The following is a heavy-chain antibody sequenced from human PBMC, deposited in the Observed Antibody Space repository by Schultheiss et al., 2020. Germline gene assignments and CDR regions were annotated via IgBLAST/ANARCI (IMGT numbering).Heavy chain of an antibody. D-gene: IGHD4-17*01. Sequence: SATLSLTCAVYGGSFSGYYWSWIRQPPGKGLEWIGNIYYSGSTNYNPSLKSRVTISVDTSKNQFSLKLSSVTAADTAVYYCARTLATMTALLYLDYWGQGTLVTVSS. CDR3: ARTLATMTALLYLDY. V-gene: IGHV4-59*08. CDR1: GGSFSGYY. CDR2: IYYSGST. J-gene: IGHJ4*02.